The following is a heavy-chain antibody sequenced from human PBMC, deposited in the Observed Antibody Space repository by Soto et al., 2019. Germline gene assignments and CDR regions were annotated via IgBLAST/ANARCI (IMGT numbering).Heavy chain of an antibody. CDR1: GGSISSGGYY. CDR3: ASGSIWGAPMDV. Sequence: QVQLQESGPGLVKPSQTLSLTCTVSGGSISSGGYYWSWIRQHPGKGLEWIGYIYYSGSTYYNPSLKSRVXXXVXXSKNPFSLKLSSVTAADTAVYYCASGSIWGAPMDVWGQGTTVTVSS. J-gene: IGHJ6*02. D-gene: IGHD3-16*01. CDR2: IYYSGST. V-gene: IGHV4-31*03.